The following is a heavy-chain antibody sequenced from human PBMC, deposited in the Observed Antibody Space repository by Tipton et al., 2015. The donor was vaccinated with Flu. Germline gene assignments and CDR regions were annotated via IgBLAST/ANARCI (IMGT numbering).Heavy chain of an antibody. CDR2: TFHSGNT. D-gene: IGHD3-10*01. Sequence: TLSLTCGVSGDSIRSSNYYWGWIRQPPGKGLEWIGNTFHSGNTYVNPSLKSRVTMSLDKSKNQFSLKLSSVTAADTAVYYCARDTGDPTAYYFDYWGQGTLVTVSS. V-gene: IGHV4-39*07. CDR1: GDSIRSSNYY. CDR3: ARDTGDPTAYYFDY. J-gene: IGHJ4*02.